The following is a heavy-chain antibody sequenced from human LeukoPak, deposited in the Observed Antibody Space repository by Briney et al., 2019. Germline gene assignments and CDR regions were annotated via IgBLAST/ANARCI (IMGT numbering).Heavy chain of an antibody. CDR2: ISSNGDNT. CDR3: VRGTGY. V-gene: IGHV3-64D*06. CDR1: GFTFSTYV. Sequence: GGSLRLSCSVSGFTFSTYVMHWVRQAPGKGLEYVSAISSNGDNTYYADSVKGRLTISRDNSRNTLYLQMSSLRADDTAVYYCVRGTGYWGQGTLVTVSS. J-gene: IGHJ4*02.